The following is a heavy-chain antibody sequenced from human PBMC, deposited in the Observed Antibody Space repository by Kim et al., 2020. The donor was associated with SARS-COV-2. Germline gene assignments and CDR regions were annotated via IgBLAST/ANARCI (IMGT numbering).Heavy chain of an antibody. Sequence: ASVKVSCKASGYTFSNEGISWVRQAPGQGLEWMGWISTYDGKTVSAQNFQGRVTLTTDTSTSTAFMELRGLKSDDTAVYYCARDLRPDVVVVVNVIYYMDVWGKGTTVAVSS. J-gene: IGHJ6*03. CDR1: GYTFSNEG. D-gene: IGHD2-15*01. CDR2: ISTYDGKT. CDR3: ARDLRPDVVVVVNVIYYMDV. V-gene: IGHV1-18*01.